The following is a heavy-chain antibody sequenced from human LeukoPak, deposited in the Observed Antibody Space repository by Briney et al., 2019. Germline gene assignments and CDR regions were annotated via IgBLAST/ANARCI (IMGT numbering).Heavy chain of an antibody. V-gene: IGHV3-21*01. CDR2: ISGSSSNK. CDR3: ARPPSTSAWSNSVDD. J-gene: IGHJ4*02. D-gene: IGHD6-19*01. CDR1: GFTVSSNY. Sequence: GGSLRLSCAASGFTVSSNYMSWVRQAPGKGLEWVASISGSSSNKYYADSVQGRFTISRDNAKNSLYLQMGSLRAEDTAVYYCARPPSTSAWSNSVDDWGQGTLVTVSS.